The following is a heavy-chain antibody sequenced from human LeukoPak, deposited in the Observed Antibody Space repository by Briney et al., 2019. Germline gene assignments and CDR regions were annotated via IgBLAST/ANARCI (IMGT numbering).Heavy chain of an antibody. Sequence: PGGSLRLSCAGSGFSFSSYSMNWVRQAPGKGLEWVSSISGSSTYIFYADSVKGRFTISRDNSKNTLYLQMNSLRAEGTAVYYCAKGDITMIVVVTLTDAFDIWGQGTMVTVSS. CDR1: GFSFSSYS. CDR2: ISGSSTYI. J-gene: IGHJ3*02. D-gene: IGHD3-22*01. V-gene: IGHV3-21*04. CDR3: AKGDITMIVVVTLTDAFDI.